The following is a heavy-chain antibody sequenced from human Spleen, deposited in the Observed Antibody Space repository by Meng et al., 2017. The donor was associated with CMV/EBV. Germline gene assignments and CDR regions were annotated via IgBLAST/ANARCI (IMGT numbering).Heavy chain of an antibody. D-gene: IGHD6-25*01. V-gene: IGHV1-2*02. CDR1: GFTFSRAG. CDR3: ARAQYSSGFDY. CDR2: INPNSGGT. Sequence: GESLKISCAASGFTFSRAGMHWVRQAPGQGLEWMGWINPNSGGTNYAQKFQGRVTMTRDTSISTAYMELSRLRSDDTAVYYCARAQYSSGFDYWGQGTPVTVSS. J-gene: IGHJ4*02.